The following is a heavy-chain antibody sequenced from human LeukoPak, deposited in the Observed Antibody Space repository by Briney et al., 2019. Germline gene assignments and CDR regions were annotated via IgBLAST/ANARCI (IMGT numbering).Heavy chain of an antibody. CDR2: VYYSGST. CDR3: ARDSCRSVSCYNNWFDP. D-gene: IGHD2-2*02. J-gene: IGHJ5*02. V-gene: IGHV4-39*07. CDR1: GDSISSSSYY. Sequence: SETLSLTCTVSGDSISSSSYYWGWIRQPPGKGLEWIGSVYYSGSTFYNPSLKSRVTISIDTSKNEFSLKLNSVTAADTAVYYCARDSCRSVSCYNNWFDPWGQGTLVTVS.